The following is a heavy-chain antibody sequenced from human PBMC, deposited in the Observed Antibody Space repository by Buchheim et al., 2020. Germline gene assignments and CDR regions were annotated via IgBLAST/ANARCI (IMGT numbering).Heavy chain of an antibody. CDR3: ARGHPYIRSGLDY. J-gene: IGHJ4*02. D-gene: IGHD6-19*01. CDR2: IYYSGST. CDR1: GGSISSYY. Sequence: QVQLQESGPGLVKPSETLSLTCTVSGGSISSYYWSWIRQPPGKGLEWIGYIYYSGSTNYNPSLKSRVTISVDTSKNQFSLKLSSVSAADTAVYYCARGHPYIRSGLDYWGQGTL. V-gene: IGHV4-59*01.